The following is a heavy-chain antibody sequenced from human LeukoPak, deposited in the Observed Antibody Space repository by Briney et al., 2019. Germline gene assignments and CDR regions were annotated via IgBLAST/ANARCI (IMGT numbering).Heavy chain of an antibody. Sequence: PRRSLRLSCAASGFTFYNAWMFWVPQAPGKGLEWFGHIKSKTDGGTTDYAAPVKGRFTISRDDSKNTQYLQMNSLKTEDTAVYYCCTAVGKVVVIYWGQGTLVTVSS. J-gene: IGHJ4*02. CDR2: IKSKTDGGTT. V-gene: IGHV3-15*01. CDR3: CTAVGKVVVIY. D-gene: IGHD3-22*01. CDR1: GFTFYNAW.